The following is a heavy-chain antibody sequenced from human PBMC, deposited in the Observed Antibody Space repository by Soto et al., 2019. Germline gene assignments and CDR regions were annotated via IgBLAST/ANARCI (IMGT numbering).Heavy chain of an antibody. CDR1: GYSISSGYY. CDR3: AREFRYCSSGSCRFRSGWFDP. J-gene: IGHJ5*02. CDR2: IYHNGST. Sequence: PSETLSLTCAVSGYSISSGYYWAWIRQPPGKGLEWIGSIYHNGSTYYNPSLKSRVTISVDTSKNHFSLKLNSVTAADTAVHFCAREFRYCSSGSCRFRSGWFDPWGQGNLVTVSS. V-gene: IGHV4-38-2*02. D-gene: IGHD2-15*01.